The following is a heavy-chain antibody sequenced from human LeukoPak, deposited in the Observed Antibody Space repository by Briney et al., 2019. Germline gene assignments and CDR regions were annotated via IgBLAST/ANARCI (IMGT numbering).Heavy chain of an antibody. V-gene: IGHV4-38-2*01. J-gene: IGHJ4*02. CDR3: VRHRGLGDSSSYFDY. D-gene: IGHD6-6*01. CDR1: GYSISSGYY. Sequence: SETLSLTCAVSGYSISSGYYWGWIRQPPGKGLEWIGSIYHSGSTYYIPSLKSRVTISVDTSKNQFSLKLSSVTAADTAVYYCVRHRGLGDSSSYFDYWGQGTLVTVSS. CDR2: IYHSGST.